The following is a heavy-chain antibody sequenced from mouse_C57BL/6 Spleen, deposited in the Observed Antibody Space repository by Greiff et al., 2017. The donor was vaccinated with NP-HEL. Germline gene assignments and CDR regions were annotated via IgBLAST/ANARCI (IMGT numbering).Heavy chain of an antibody. CDR2: IGPGSGST. J-gene: IGHJ1*03. CDR1: GYTFTDYY. CDR3: ARNWDTTVVAHWYFDV. Sequence: QVQLQQSGPELVKPGASVKISCKASGYTFTDYYINWVKQRPGQGLEWIGKIGPGSGSTYYNEKFKGKATLTADKSSSTAYMQLSSLTSEDSAVYFCARNWDTTVVAHWYFDVWGTGTTVTVSS. V-gene: IGHV1-77*01. D-gene: IGHD1-1*01.